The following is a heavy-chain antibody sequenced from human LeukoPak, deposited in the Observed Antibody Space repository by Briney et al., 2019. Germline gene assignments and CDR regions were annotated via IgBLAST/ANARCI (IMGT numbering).Heavy chain of an antibody. CDR3: ARVRDGYNDAYDI. CDR2: INPGGDNT. V-gene: IGHV1-46*01. CDR1: GYTFTNCY. D-gene: IGHD5-24*01. Sequence: ASVKVSCKASGYTFTNCYMHWVRQAPGQGLEWMGLINPGGDNTNYAQNLQGRVTMTRDTSTSTVYMELSSLRSEDTAIYYCARVRDGYNDAYDIWGQGTVVTVPS. J-gene: IGHJ3*02.